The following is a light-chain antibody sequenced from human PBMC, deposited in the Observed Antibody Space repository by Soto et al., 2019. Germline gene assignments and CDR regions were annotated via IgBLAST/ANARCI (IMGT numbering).Light chain of an antibody. CDR1: QSVSSSY. V-gene: IGKV3-15*01. J-gene: IGKJ1*01. CDR2: GAS. CDR3: QQYDDWPTT. Sequence: EIVLTQSPATLSLSPGERATLSCGASQSVSSSYLAWYQQKPGLAPRLLIYGASTRATGIPARFSGSGSGTESTLTISRLQSEDFAVYYCQQYDDWPTTFGQGTKVDIK.